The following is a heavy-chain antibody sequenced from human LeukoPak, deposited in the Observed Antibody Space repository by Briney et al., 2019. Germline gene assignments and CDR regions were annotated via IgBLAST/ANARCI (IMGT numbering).Heavy chain of an antibody. V-gene: IGHV3-23*01. CDR2: ISGSGGST. D-gene: IGHD6-19*01. Sequence: PGGSLRLSCAASGFTFSSYAMSWVRQAPGKGLEWVSAISGSGGSTYYADSAKGRFTISRDNSKNTLYLQMNSLRAEDTAVYYCAKYQLGRQWLVKGYYYYGMDVWGQGTTVTVSS. CDR1: GFTFSSYA. CDR3: AKYQLGRQWLVKGYYYYGMDV. J-gene: IGHJ6*02.